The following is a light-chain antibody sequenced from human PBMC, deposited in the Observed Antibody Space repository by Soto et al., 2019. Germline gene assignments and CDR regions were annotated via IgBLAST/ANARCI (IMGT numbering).Light chain of an antibody. CDR2: GAS. CDR1: QRIGTY. CDR3: QQTASAPPWT. V-gene: IGKV1-39*01. Sequence: EIQMTQSPTSLSASVGDRVTISCRASQRIGTYLAWYQQKPGKAPRLLISGASSVQSGVPPRFSGSGSATDFILTISSLRLEDIATYYCQQTASAPPWTFGQGTKVDIK. J-gene: IGKJ1*01.